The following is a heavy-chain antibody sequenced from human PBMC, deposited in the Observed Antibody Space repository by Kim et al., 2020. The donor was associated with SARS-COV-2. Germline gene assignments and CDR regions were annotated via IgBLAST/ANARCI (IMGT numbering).Heavy chain of an antibody. V-gene: IGHV1-69*04. Sequence: AQEFQGRVTITADKSTSTAYMELSSLRSEDTAVYYCARDTAKGWADAFDIWGQGTMVTVSS. J-gene: IGHJ3*02. CDR3: ARDTAKGWADAFDI. D-gene: IGHD5-18*01.